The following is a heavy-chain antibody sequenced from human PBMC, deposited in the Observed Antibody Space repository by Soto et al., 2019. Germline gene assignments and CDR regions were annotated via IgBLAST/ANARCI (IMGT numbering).Heavy chain of an antibody. J-gene: IGHJ5*02. CDR1: GGSFSSYA. CDR2: VIPIVGTP. D-gene: IGHD3-10*01. CDR3: ARVTVPYYYGSGRGSFDP. V-gene: IGHV1-69*01. Sequence: QVQLVQSGAEVKKPGSSVKVSCKASGGSFSSYAISWVRQAPGQGLEWMGGVIPIVGTPDYAQKFQGRVTITADESTSTAYMELSSLRSEDTAVYYCARVTVPYYYGSGRGSFDPWGQGTLVTVSS.